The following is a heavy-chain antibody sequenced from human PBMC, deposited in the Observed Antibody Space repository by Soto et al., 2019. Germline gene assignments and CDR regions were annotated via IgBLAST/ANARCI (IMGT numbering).Heavy chain of an antibody. CDR2: MNPNSGNT. V-gene: IGHV1-8*01. J-gene: IGHJ6*03. Sequence: ASVKVSCKASGYTFTSYDINWVRQATGQGLEWIGWMNPNSGNTGYAQKFQGRVTMTRNTSISTAYMELSSLRSEDTAVYYCARGGIPYYYGSGSYQYYYYYMDVWGKGTTVTVSS. CDR3: ARGGIPYYYGSGSYQYYYYYMDV. D-gene: IGHD3-10*01. CDR1: GYTFTSYD.